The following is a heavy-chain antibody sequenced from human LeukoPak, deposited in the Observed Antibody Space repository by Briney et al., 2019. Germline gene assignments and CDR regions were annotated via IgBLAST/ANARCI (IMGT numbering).Heavy chain of an antibody. Sequence: ASVKVSCKASGYTFTSYDINWVRQATGQELEWMGWMNPNSGNTGYAQKFQGRVTMTRNTSISTAYMELSSLRSEDTAVYYCARVVGYDYVWGSYDYWGQGTPVTVSS. CDR1: GYTFTSYD. J-gene: IGHJ4*02. CDR2: MNPNSGNT. D-gene: IGHD3-16*01. CDR3: ARVVGYDYVWGSYDY. V-gene: IGHV1-8*01.